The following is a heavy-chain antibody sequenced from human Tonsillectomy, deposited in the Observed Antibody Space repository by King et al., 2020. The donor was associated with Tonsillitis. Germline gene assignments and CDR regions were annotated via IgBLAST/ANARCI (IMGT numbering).Heavy chain of an antibody. D-gene: IGHD1-26*01. CDR1: GFTFSSYG. V-gene: IGHV3-30*18. CDR2: ISYDGSNK. J-gene: IGHJ4*02. CDR3: AKDRGSGSYYCVYFDY. Sequence: VQLVESGGGVVQPGRSLRLSCAASGFTFSSYGMHWVRQAPGKGLEWVAVISYDGSNKYYADSVKGRFTISRDNSKNTLYLQMNSLRAEDTAMYYCAKDRGSGSYYCVYFDYWGQGTLVTVSS.